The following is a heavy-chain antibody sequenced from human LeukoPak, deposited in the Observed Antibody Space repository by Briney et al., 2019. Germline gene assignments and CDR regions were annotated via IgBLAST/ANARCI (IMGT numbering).Heavy chain of an antibody. D-gene: IGHD6-13*01. CDR3: ARVRSSSWYYYYYYMDV. CDR2: ISGSGGST. CDR1: GFTFSSYA. J-gene: IGHJ6*03. V-gene: IGHV3-23*01. Sequence: PGGSLRLSCAASGFTFSSYAMSWVRQAPGKGLEWVSAISGSGGSTYYADSVKGRFTISRDNSKDSLYLQMNSLRAEDTAVYYCARVRSSSWYYYYYYMDVWGKGTTVTVS.